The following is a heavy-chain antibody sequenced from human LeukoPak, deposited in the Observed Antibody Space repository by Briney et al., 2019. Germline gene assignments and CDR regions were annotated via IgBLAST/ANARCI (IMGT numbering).Heavy chain of an antibody. CDR1: GFTFSSYA. D-gene: IGHD6-13*01. Sequence: GGSLRLSCAASGFTFSSYAMSWVRQAPGKGLEWVSSISSSSSYIYYADSVKGRFTISRDNAKNSLYLQMNSLRAEDTAVYYCARGGMYSSSWLVAYWGQGTLVTVSS. CDR3: ARGGMYSSSWLVAY. V-gene: IGHV3-21*01. CDR2: ISSSSSYI. J-gene: IGHJ4*02.